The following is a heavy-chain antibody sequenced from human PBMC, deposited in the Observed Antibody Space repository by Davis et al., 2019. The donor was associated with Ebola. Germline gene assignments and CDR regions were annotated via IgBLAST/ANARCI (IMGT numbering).Heavy chain of an antibody. CDR2: ISYDGSNK. V-gene: IGHV3-30*18. CDR1: GFTFSYYG. D-gene: IGHD4-23*01. J-gene: IGHJ6*04. Sequence: GGSLRLSCAASGFTFSYYGIHWVRQAPGKGLEWVAIISYDGSNKFYADSVKGRFTISRDNSKNTLYLQMNSLRAEDTAVYYCAKAGGYGGNYPYYYYAMDVWGKGTTVTVSS. CDR3: AKAGGYGGNYPYYYYAMDV.